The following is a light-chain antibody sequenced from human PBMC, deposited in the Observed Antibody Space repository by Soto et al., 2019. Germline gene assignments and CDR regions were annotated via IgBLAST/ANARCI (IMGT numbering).Light chain of an antibody. CDR2: AAS. CDR1: QAIRSD. V-gene: IGKV1-6*01. Sequence: AVQMTQPPSSLSASVGDRVTITCRASQAIRSDLGWYQMKPGKVPKLLIYAASNLQSGVPSRFIGRGYGTDFTLTISSLQPEDFATYYCLQDYNYPRTFGQGTKVEI. J-gene: IGKJ1*01. CDR3: LQDYNYPRT.